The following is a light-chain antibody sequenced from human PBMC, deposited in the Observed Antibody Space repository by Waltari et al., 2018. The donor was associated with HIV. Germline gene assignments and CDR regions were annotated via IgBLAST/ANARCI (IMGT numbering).Light chain of an antibody. Sequence: QSELTQPPSVSAAPGQRVTISCTGSSSNIGAGYDVHWYQQVPGRAPKVDHYCNTNRPSGGPDRFSCSKSGSSASLVITGLQSEDEADYYCQSYDSNLSGLFGGGTKVTVL. J-gene: IGLJ2*01. V-gene: IGLV1-40*01. CDR1: SSNIGAGYD. CDR2: CNT. CDR3: QSYDSNLSGL.